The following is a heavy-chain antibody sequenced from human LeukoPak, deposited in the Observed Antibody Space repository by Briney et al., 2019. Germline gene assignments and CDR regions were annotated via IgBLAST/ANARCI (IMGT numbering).Heavy chain of an antibody. CDR1: GGSFSNYY. J-gene: IGHJ4*02. CDR2: INHSGST. Sequence: PSETLSLTCAVYGGSFSNYYWSWIRQPPAKGLEWIGEINHSGSTNYNPSLKSRVTISVDTSKKQFSLKLSSVTAADTAVYYCARPYCSAGNCYSNFDSWGQGTLVTVSS. V-gene: IGHV4-34*01. D-gene: IGHD2-15*01. CDR3: ARPYCSAGNCYSNFDS.